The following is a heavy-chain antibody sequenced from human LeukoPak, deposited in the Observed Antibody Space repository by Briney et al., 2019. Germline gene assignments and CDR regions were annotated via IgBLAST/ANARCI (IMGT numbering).Heavy chain of an antibody. J-gene: IGHJ5*02. Sequence: SETLSLTCTVSGGSISSSSYYWGWIRQPPGKGLEWIGSIYYSGSTYYNPSLKSRVTISVDTSKNQFSLKLSSVTAADTAVYYCARAPYYYDSSGYGWFDPWGQGTLVTVSS. CDR3: ARAPYYYDSSGYGWFDP. CDR1: GGSISSSSYY. D-gene: IGHD3-22*01. V-gene: IGHV4-39*07. CDR2: IYYSGST.